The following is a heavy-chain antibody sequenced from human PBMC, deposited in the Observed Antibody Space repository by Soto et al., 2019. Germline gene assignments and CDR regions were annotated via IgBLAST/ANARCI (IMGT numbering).Heavy chain of an antibody. Sequence: ASVKVSCKASGGTFSSYTISWVRQAPGQGLEWMGRIIPILGIANYAQKFQGRVTITADKSTSTAYMELSSLRSEDTAVYYCASPGYCSSTSCLPEYYYYMDVWGKGTTVTVSS. CDR3: ASPGYCSSTSCLPEYYYYMDV. J-gene: IGHJ6*03. CDR2: IIPILGIA. D-gene: IGHD2-2*01. V-gene: IGHV1-69*02. CDR1: GGTFSSYT.